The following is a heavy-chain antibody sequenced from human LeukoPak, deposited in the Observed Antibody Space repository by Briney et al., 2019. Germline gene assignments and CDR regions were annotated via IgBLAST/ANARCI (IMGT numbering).Heavy chain of an antibody. CDR2: MNPNSGNT. CDR1: GYTFTSYD. J-gene: IGHJ6*03. D-gene: IGHD6-6*01. CDR3: ASERGQLVDYYYYMDV. V-gene: IGHV1-8*03. Sequence: SSVKVSCKASGYTFTSYDINWVRQATGQGLEWMGWMNPNSGNTGYAQKFQGRVTITADESTSTAYMELSSLRSEDTAVYYCASERGQLVDYYYYMDVWGKGTTVTVSS.